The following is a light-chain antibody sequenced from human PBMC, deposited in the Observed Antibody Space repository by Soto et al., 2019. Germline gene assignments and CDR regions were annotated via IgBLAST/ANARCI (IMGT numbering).Light chain of an antibody. CDR2: GAS. V-gene: IGKV3-15*01. CDR1: QSVSSN. J-gene: IGKJ1*01. CDR3: QQYYSTPPWT. Sequence: EIVMTQSPATLSVSPGERATLSCRASQSVSSNLAWYQQKPGQAPRLLIYGASTRATGIPARFSGSGSGTDFTLTISSLQAEDVAVYYCQQYYSTPPWTFGQGTKVDIK.